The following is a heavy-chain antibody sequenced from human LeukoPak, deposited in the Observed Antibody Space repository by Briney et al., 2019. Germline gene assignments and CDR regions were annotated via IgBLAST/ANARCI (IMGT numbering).Heavy chain of an antibody. D-gene: IGHD6-13*01. CDR3: AREGVAAAGTVDY. CDR2: IYYSGST. V-gene: IGHV4-59*01. Sequence: SEPLSLTCAVSGDSISNYYWSWIRQPPGKGLEWIGYIYYSGSTNYNPSLKSRVTISVDTSKTQFSLKLSSVTAADTAVYYCAREGVAAAGTVDYWGQGALVIVSS. CDR1: GDSISNYY. J-gene: IGHJ4*02.